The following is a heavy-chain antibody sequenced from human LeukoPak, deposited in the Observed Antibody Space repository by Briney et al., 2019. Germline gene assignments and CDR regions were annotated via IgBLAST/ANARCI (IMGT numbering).Heavy chain of an antibody. J-gene: IGHJ4*02. CDR1: GFTFDDYA. CDR2: INWNSDSI. V-gene: IGHV3-9*01. CDR3: AINGGGDSGYGNFDY. D-gene: IGHD5-12*01. Sequence: GGSLRLSCAVSGFTFDDYAMHWVRQVPGKGLEWVSGINWNSDSIGYADSVKGRFTTSRDNAKNSLYLQMNSLRAEDTAFYYCAINGGGDSGYGNFDYWGQGTLVTVSS.